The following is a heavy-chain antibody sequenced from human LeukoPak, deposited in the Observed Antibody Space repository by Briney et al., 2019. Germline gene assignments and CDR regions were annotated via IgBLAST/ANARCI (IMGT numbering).Heavy chain of an antibody. CDR3: ARRTTVVTSTAVY. J-gene: IGHJ4*02. CDR1: GFTFSSYG. D-gene: IGHD4-23*01. V-gene: IGHV3-30*02. CDR2: IRYDGSNK. Sequence: GSLRLSCAASGFTFSSYGMHWVRQAPGKGLEWVAFIRYDGSNKYYADSVKGRFTISRDNSKNTLYLQMNSLRAEDTAVYYCARRTTVVTSTAVYWGQGTLVTVSS.